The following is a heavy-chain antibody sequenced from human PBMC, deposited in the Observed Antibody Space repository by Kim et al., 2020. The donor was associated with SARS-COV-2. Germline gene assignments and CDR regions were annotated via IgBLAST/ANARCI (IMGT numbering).Heavy chain of an antibody. D-gene: IGHD3-3*01. Sequence: SVKVSCKASGGTFSSYVISWVRQAPVQGLEWMGRIIPILGIANYAQKFQGRVTITADKSTSTAYMELSSLRSEDTAVYYCASVGGGYYYYGMDVWGQGT. CDR2: IIPILGIA. CDR1: GGTFSSYV. J-gene: IGHJ6*02. CDR3: ASVGGGYYYYGMDV. V-gene: IGHV1-69*04.